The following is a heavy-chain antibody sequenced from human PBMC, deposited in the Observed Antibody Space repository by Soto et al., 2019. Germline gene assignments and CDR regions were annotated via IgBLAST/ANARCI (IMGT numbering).Heavy chain of an antibody. CDR1: GDSVSNNGAT. J-gene: IGHJ4*02. V-gene: IGHV6-1*01. CDR2: AYYRSRWQY. Sequence: PSHTLSLTCAICGDSVSNNGATWNWIRQSPSRGLEWLGRAYYRSRWQYDYAPSVRSRITINPDTSKNQFSLHLSSVTPEDTAVYYCARDPPDFNSGFDSWGQGSLVT. D-gene: IGHD1-26*01. CDR3: ARDPPDFNSGFDS.